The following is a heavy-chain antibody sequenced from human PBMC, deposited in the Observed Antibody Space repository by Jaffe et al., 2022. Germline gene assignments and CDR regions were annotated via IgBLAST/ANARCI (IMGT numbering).Heavy chain of an antibody. D-gene: IGHD2-15*01. J-gene: IGHJ3*02. Sequence: QVQLQQWGAGLLKPSETLSLTCAVYGGSFSGYYWSWIRQPPGKGLEWIGEINHSGSTNYNPSLKSRVTISVDTSKNQFSLKLSSVTAADTAVYYCARGTRDIVTDAFDIWGQGTMVTVSS. CDR3: ARGTRDIVTDAFDI. V-gene: IGHV4-34*01. CDR2: INHSGST. CDR1: GGSFSGYY.